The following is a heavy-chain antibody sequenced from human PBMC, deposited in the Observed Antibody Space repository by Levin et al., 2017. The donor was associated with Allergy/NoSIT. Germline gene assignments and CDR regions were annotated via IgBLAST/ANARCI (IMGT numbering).Heavy chain of an antibody. J-gene: IGHJ3*02. CDR3: ARDSGYSSGLPAFDI. CDR2: IWYDGSNK. D-gene: IGHD6-19*01. V-gene: IGHV3-33*01. Sequence: GESLKISCAASGFTFSSYGMHWVRQAPGKGLEWVAVIWYDGSNKYYADSVKGRFTISRDNSKNTLYLQMNSLRAEDTAVYYCARDSGYSSGLPAFDIWGQGTMVTVSS. CDR1: GFTFSSYG.